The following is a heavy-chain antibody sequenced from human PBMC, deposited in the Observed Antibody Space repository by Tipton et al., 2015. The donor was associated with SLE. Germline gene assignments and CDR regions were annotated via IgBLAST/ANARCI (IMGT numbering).Heavy chain of an antibody. D-gene: IGHD1-26*01. CDR1: GYTFTSYG. J-gene: IGHJ3*02. V-gene: IGHV1-18*01. CDR3: ASGAVGDAGAFHI. Sequence: QVQLVQSGAEVKKPGASVKVSCKASGYTFTSYGISWGRQAPGQGLEWMGWINPNSGGTNYAQKFQGRVTMTRDTSTSIAYMELRSLRSDDTAVYYCASGAVGDAGAFHIWGQGTMVPVSS. CDR2: INPNSGGT.